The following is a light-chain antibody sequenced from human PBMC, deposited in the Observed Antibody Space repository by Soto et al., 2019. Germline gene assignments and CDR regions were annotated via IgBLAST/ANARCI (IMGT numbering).Light chain of an antibody. CDR1: QGISSY. CDR2: AAS. CDR3: QQLNSYPPNT. J-gene: IGKJ4*01. V-gene: IGKV1-9*01. Sequence: QSPSFLSASVGDRVTITCRASQGISSYLAWYQQKPGKAPKLPIYAASTLQSGVPSRFSGSGSGTEFTLTISSLQPEDFATYYCQQLNSYPPNTFGGGTKVDIK.